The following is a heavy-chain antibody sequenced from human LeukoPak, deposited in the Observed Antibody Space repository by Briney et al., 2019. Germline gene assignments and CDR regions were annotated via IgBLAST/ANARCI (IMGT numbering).Heavy chain of an antibody. CDR3: ARGSTYYDSSGQVPFDY. CDR1: GFTFSTYS. D-gene: IGHD3-22*01. J-gene: IGHJ4*02. Sequence: GGSLRLACAASGFTFSTYSMNWVRQAPGKGLEWVSYISSSSSTIYYADSVKGRFTISRDNAKNSLYLQMNSLRAEDTAVYYCARGSTYYDSSGQVPFDYWGQGTLVTVSS. V-gene: IGHV3-48*01. CDR2: ISSSSSTI.